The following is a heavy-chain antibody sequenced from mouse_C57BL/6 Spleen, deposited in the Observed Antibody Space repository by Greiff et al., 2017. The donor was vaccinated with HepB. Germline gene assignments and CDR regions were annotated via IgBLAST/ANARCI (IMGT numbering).Heavy chain of an antibody. CDR2: SRNKANDYTT. CDR1: GFTFSDFY. Sequence: EVKVVESGGGLVQSGRSLRLSCATSGFTFSDFYMEWVHQAPGKGLEWIDASRNKANDYTTEYSASVKGRFIVSRDTSQSILYLQMNALRAEDTAIYYCARDAGEDYYGSSSHWYFDVWGTGTTVTVSS. D-gene: IGHD1-1*01. CDR3: ARDAGEDYYGSSSHWYFDV. J-gene: IGHJ1*03. V-gene: IGHV7-1*01.